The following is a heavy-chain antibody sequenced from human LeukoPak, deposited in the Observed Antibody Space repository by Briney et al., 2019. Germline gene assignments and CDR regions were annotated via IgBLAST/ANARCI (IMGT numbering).Heavy chain of an antibody. D-gene: IGHD3-22*01. J-gene: IGHJ4*02. V-gene: IGHV1-2*02. CDR1: GYAFSGYY. Sequence: ASVTVSCTASGYAFSGYYMHWVRQAPGQGLEWMGWINPSNGGTNYAQNFQGRVTMTRDTSISTAYMELSSLTSDDTAVYYCARGHTYYDSSGYRLEYWGQGTLVTVSS. CDR3: ARGHTYYDSSGYRLEY. CDR2: INPSNGGT.